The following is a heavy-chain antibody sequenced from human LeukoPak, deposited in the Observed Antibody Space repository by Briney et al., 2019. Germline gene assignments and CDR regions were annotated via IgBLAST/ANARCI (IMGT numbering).Heavy chain of an antibody. CDR2: INPNTGGT. V-gene: IGHV1-2*02. J-gene: IGHJ4*02. CDR3: ARDLATIDGIAWYYFEN. D-gene: IGHD5-12*01. Sequence: GASVKVSCKASGYTFADHYIHWVRQAPGQGFEWMGWINPNTGGTDYAQKFQDRIGLTSYTSISTVYMELNRLESDDTALYYCARDLATIDGIAWYYFENWGQGTLVTVS. CDR1: GYTFADHY.